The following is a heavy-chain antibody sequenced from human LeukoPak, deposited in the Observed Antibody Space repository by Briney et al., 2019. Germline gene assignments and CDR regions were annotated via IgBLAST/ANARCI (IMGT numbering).Heavy chain of an antibody. D-gene: IGHD1-26*01. CDR3: AGDQGGSAHRHAFDI. V-gene: IGHV4-39*06. Sequence: SETLSLTCTVSGGSISGSCYYWGWIRQPPGKGLEWIGIIYYSGSTYYNPSLKSRVTISVDTSKNQFTLNLSSMTAADTAVYYCAGDQGGSAHRHAFDIWGQGTLVTVSS. CDR1: GGSISGSCYY. CDR2: IYYSGST. J-gene: IGHJ3*02.